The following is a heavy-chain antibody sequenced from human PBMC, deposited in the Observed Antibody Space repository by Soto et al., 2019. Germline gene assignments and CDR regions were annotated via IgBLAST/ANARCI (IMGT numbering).Heavy chain of an antibody. Sequence: EVYLVESGGGLVEPGRSLRLSCTASGFPFGNFLMSWFRQAPGKGMEWVGFIRSQPYGGTAEYAASVRGRFTISRDDSKGIAYLQMNSLQTEDSGVYYCIGSFTFWGPGTLVTVSS. D-gene: IGHD3-10*01. CDR2: IRSQPYGGTA. J-gene: IGHJ4*02. CDR1: GFPFGNFL. CDR3: IGSFTF. V-gene: IGHV3-49*03.